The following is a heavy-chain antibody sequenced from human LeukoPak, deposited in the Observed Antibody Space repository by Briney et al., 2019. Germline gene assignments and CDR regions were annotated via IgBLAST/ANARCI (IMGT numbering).Heavy chain of an antibody. J-gene: IGHJ4*02. Sequence: QAGGSLRLSCAASGFTFSSYAMSWVRQAPGKGLEWVSAISGSGGSTYYADSVKGRFTISRDNSKNTLYLQMNSLRAEDTAVYYCAKDRYGDYVRYYFDYWGQGTLVTVSS. V-gene: IGHV3-23*01. CDR3: AKDRYGDYVRYYFDY. D-gene: IGHD4-17*01. CDR2: ISGSGGST. CDR1: GFTFSSYA.